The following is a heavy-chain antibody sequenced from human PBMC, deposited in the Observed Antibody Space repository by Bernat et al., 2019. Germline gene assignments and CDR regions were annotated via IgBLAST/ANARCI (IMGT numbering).Heavy chain of an antibody. D-gene: IGHD2-15*01. CDR3: ARDLRDIVVVVAVPDAFDI. Sequence: VQLQQWGAGLLKPSETLSRTCAVYGGSFSGSYWSWIRQPPGKGLEWVSSISSSSSYIYYADSVKGRFTISRDNAKNSLYLKMSSLRAEDTAVYSCARDLRDIVVVVAVPDAFDIWGQGTMVTV. CDR1: GGSFSGSY. V-gene: IGHV3-21*01. CDR2: ISSSSSYI. J-gene: IGHJ3*02.